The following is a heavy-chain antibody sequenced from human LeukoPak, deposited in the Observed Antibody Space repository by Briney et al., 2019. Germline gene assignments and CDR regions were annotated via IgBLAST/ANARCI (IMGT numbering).Heavy chain of an antibody. J-gene: IGHJ3*02. CDR2: IYSGGST. Sequence: GGSLRLSCAASGFTVSTNYMSWVRQAAGKGLEWVSVIYSGGSTYHADSVKGRFTISRDNSKNTLYLQMNSLRAEDTAVYYCARDRDYDILTGYKYAFDIWGQGTMVTVSS. V-gene: IGHV3-53*01. CDR3: ARDRDYDILTGYKYAFDI. D-gene: IGHD3-9*01. CDR1: GFTVSTNY.